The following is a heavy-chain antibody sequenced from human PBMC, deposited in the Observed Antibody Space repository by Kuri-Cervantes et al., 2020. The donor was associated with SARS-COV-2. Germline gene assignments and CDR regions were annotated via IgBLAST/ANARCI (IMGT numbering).Heavy chain of an antibody. D-gene: IGHD4-17*01. CDR1: GYTFTSYG. Sequence: ASVKVSCKASGYTFTSYGISWVRQAPGQGLEWMGWISAYNGNTNYAQKLQGRVTMTTDTSTSTAYMELRSLRSDDTAVYYCARGSWSADYGDYADYWGQGTLVTVSS. CDR2: ISAYNGNT. V-gene: IGHV1-18*01. CDR3: ARGSWSADYGDYADY. J-gene: IGHJ4*02.